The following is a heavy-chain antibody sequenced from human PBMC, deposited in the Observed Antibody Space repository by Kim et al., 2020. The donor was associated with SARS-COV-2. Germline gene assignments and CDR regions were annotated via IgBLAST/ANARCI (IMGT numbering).Heavy chain of an antibody. Sequence: ASVKVSCKASGYTFTNYPMNWVRQAPGQGLEWMGWINTNTGNPTYAQGFTGRFVFSLDTSVSTAFLQISSLEAADTAVYFCARDVASTRAEIFDSWGQGTQVIVSS. CDR3: ARDVASTRAEIFDS. CDR2: INTNTGNP. J-gene: IGHJ4*02. CDR1: GYTFTNYP. D-gene: IGHD2-15*01. V-gene: IGHV7-4-1*02.